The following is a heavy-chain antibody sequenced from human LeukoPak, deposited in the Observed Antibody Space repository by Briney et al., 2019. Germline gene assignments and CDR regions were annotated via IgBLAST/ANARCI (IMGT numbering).Heavy chain of an antibody. Sequence: GGSLRLSCAASGFTFSTYGMHWVRQAPGKGLEWVAVISYDGRNKYYADSVKGRFTISRDNSKNTLYLQMNSLRAEDAAVYYCAKATPPRDGSNPDYWGQGTLVTVSS. J-gene: IGHJ4*02. CDR3: AKATPPRDGSNPDY. CDR1: GFTFSTYG. D-gene: IGHD4-4*01. CDR2: ISYDGRNK. V-gene: IGHV3-30*18.